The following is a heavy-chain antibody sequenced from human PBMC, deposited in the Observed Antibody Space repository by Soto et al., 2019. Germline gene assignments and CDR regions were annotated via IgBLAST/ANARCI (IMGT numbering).Heavy chain of an antibody. V-gene: IGHV3-21*01. CDR2: LSSGSFYI. CDR1: GFPFDSYS. D-gene: IGHD3-3*01. Sequence: EVQLVESGGGLVKPGGSLRLSCAVSGFPFDSYSMSWVRQAPGQGLEWLASLSSGSFYIFHADSIRGRFTISRDDAKNLLFLQMNSLPIEDTATYYCAREANTIYAPHGLDVWGQGTAVTVSS. CDR3: AREANTIYAPHGLDV. J-gene: IGHJ6*02.